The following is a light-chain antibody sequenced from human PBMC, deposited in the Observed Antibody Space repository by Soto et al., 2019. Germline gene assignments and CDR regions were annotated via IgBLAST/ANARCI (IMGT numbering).Light chain of an antibody. J-gene: IGKJ1*01. CDR2: DAS. V-gene: IGKV3-15*01. Sequence: EIVMTQSPAPLSVSPGERATLSCRSSQSLSSSLAWYQQKPGQAPRLLIYDASTRATDIPARFSGSGSGTEFTLTISSLQSEDSAVYYCLQYFRWRTFGQGTKVEIK. CDR1: QSLSSS. CDR3: LQYFRWRT.